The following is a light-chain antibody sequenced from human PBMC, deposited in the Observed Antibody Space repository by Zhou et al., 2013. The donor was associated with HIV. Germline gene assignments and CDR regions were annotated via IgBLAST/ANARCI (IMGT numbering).Light chain of an antibody. J-gene: IGKJ3*01. Sequence: DIVLTQSPGTLSLSPGERATLSCRASQSISSNLVWYQQKPGQAPRLLIYGASTRATGVPARFSGSGSGTEFTLTISSLQSEDFAVYHCQQYNQWLTFGPGTKVEIK. CDR3: QQYNQWLT. CDR1: QSISSN. CDR2: GAS. V-gene: IGKV3-15*01.